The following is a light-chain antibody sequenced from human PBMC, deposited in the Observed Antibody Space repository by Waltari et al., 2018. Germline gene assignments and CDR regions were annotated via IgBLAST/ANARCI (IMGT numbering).Light chain of an antibody. V-gene: IGKV1-33*01. Sequence: DIQMTQSPSSLSASVGDRVTITCQASQDISNYLNWYQQKPGKAPKLLIYEASNLETGVPYRFSGSGSGTDFTFTISSLQPEDIATYYCQQYDNLPSITFGQGTRLEIK. CDR2: EAS. CDR3: QQYDNLPSIT. J-gene: IGKJ5*01. CDR1: QDISNY.